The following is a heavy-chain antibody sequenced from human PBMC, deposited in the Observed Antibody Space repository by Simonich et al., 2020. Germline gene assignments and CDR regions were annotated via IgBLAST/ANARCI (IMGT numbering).Heavy chain of an antibody. D-gene: IGHD2-15*01. CDR3: AREGLLLDAFDI. J-gene: IGHJ3*02. CDR1: GFTFSSYA. CDR2: ISHDGSNK. V-gene: IGHV3-30*07. Sequence: QVQLVESGGGVVQPGRSLRLSCAASGFTFSSYAMHWVRQAPGKGLEVVAVISHDGSNKYYADSVKGRFTISRDNSKNTLYLQMNSLRAEDTAVYYCAREGLLLDAFDIWGQGTMVTVSS.